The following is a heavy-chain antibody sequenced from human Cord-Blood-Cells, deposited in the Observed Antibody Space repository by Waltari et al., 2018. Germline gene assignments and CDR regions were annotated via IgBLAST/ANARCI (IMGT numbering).Heavy chain of an antibody. CDR2: INYSGST. CDR1: GGPISSPN. V-gene: IGHV4-59*11. J-gene: IGHJ3*02. CDR3: ARGGAFDI. Sequence: QVQLQESGPGLVKPSETLSLTCTVPGGPISSPNWSWIRQPPGKGLEWIGYINYSGSTNYNPSLKSRVTISVDTSKNQFSLKLSSVTAADTAVYYCARGGAFDIWGQGTMVTVSS. D-gene: IGHD3-16*01.